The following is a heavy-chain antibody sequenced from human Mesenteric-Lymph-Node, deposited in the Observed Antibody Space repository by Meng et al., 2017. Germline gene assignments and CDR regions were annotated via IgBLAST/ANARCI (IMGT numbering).Heavy chain of an antibody. J-gene: IGHJ4*02. D-gene: IGHD3-10*01. Sequence: GESLKISCAASGFTFSSYAMSWVRQAPGKGLEWVSTISGSGANTYYADSVKGRFTISRDNSKNTLSLQMNSLRAEDTAAYYCANIKYYGSGSRYSFDYWGQGTLVTVSS. CDR1: GFTFSSYA. CDR2: ISGSGANT. V-gene: IGHV3-23*01. CDR3: ANIKYYGSGSRYSFDY.